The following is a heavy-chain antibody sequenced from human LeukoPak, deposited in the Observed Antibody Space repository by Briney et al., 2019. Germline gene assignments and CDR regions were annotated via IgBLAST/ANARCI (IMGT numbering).Heavy chain of an antibody. J-gene: IGHJ6*03. CDR3: ARATYPYYYMDV. V-gene: IGHV4-59*01. Sequence: KPSETLSLTCPVSGGSISSDYWSWIRQPPGKGLEWIGYFYYSGSTNYNPSLKSRVSISGDTSKNQFSLRLSSVTTVDTAVYYCARATYPYYYMDVWGKGTTVTVSS. CDR2: FYYSGST. CDR1: GGSISSDY.